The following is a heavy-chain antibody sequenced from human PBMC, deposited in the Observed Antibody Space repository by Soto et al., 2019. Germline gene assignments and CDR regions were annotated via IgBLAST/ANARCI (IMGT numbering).Heavy chain of an antibody. V-gene: IGHV3-30*18. D-gene: IGHD3-9*01. Sequence: GGSLRLSCAASGFTFSSYGMHWVRQAPGKGLEWVAVISYDGSNKYYADSVKGRFTISRDNSKNTLYLQMNSLRAEDTAVYYCAKDREDILTGYGMDVWGQGTTVTVSS. CDR1: GFTFSSYG. J-gene: IGHJ6*02. CDR3: AKDREDILTGYGMDV. CDR2: ISYDGSNK.